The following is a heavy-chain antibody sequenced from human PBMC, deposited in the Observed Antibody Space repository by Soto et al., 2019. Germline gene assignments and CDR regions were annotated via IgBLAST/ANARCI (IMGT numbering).Heavy chain of an antibody. J-gene: IGHJ4*02. CDR1: GGSISSSSHH. CDR2: LDYSGST. Sequence: ETLSLTCTVSGGSISSSSHHWGWIRQPPGKGLESIGTLDYSGSTYYNPSLKSRVTISVDTSKNQFSLRLTSVTAADTAVYYCASQSTGYSVEVDCWGQGTLVTVSS. CDR3: ASQSTGYSVEVDC. D-gene: IGHD6-13*01. V-gene: IGHV4-39*01.